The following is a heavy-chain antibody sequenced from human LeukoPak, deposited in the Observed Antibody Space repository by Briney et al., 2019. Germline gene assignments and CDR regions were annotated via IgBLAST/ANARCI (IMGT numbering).Heavy chain of an antibody. CDR1: GYTFTNYG. D-gene: IGHD5/OR15-5a*01. CDR2: ISAYSGYT. Sequence: ASVKVSCKASGYTFTNYGICWVRQAPAQGLEWMGWISAYSGYTHYAQKIQGRVTVTSEASTSTAYMELRSLTSYDTAVYYCARDAVSTKTAGGIDYWGQGTLVTVSS. CDR3: ARDAVSTKTAGGIDY. V-gene: IGHV1-18*01. J-gene: IGHJ4*02.